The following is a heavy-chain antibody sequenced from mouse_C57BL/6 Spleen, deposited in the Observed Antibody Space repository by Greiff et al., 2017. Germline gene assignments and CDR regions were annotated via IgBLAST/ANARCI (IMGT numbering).Heavy chain of an antibody. V-gene: IGHV1-15*01. J-gene: IGHJ4*01. CDR3: ARWGGDISGYNAMDY. D-gene: IGHD3-2*02. CDR1: GYTFTDYE. Sequence: QVQLKESGAELVRPGASVTLSCKASGYTFTDYEMHWVKQTPVHGLEWIGAIDPDTGGTAYNQQFKGKAILTADKSSSTAYMELRSLTSEDAAVYYGARWGGDISGYNAMDYWGQGTSVTVSS. CDR2: IDPDTGGT.